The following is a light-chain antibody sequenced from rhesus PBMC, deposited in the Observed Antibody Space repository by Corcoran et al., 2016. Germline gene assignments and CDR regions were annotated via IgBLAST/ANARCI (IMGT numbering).Light chain of an antibody. J-gene: IGKJ2*01. V-gene: IGKV1-33*01. CDR3: QQRNTYPHS. CDR2: STS. CDR1: QGVSNA. Sequence: DIQMTQSPSSLSASVGDKVTITFRASQGVSNALAWYHHKPGKAPRLLTYSTSTLQGGVPSRFSGSGSGTEFTLTISILQAEDFAVYYCQQRNTYPHSFCQGTKVEIK.